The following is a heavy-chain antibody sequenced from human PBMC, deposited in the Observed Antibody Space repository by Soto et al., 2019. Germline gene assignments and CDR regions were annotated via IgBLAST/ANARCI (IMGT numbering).Heavy chain of an antibody. Sequence: QVQLAQSGAEVNKPGAPVRVSCKASGYTFTSYDINWVRQATGQGLEWMGWMNTNSGNTGYAQKFQGRVTMTRNTSISTAYMELSSLRSEDTAVYYCARTLYGDNVDYWGQGTLVTVSS. CDR3: ARTLYGDNVDY. V-gene: IGHV1-8*01. J-gene: IGHJ4*02. D-gene: IGHD4-17*01. CDR2: MNTNSGNT. CDR1: GYTFTSYD.